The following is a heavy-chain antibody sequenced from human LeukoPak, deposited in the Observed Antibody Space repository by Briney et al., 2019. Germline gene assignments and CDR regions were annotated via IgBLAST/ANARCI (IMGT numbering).Heavy chain of an antibody. CDR1: GGSISSSSYY. J-gene: IGHJ4*02. V-gene: IGHV4-39*01. CDR2: IYYSGRT. Sequence: SETLSLTRTVSGGSISSSSYYWGWIRQPPGTGLEWIASIYYSGRTYYNPSLKSRGTISVDTPKNQFSLKLSSVTAADTAVYFCARHPYDSSGSYYFDYWGQGTLVTVSS. D-gene: IGHD3-22*01. CDR3: ARHPYDSSGSYYFDY.